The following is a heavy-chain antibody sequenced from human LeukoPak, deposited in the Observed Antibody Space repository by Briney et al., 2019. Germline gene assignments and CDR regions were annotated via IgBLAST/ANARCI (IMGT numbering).Heavy chain of an antibody. CDR1: GGTFSSYA. Sequence: SVKVSCKASGGTFSSYAISWVRQAPGQGLEWMGGIIPIFGTANYAQKFQGRVTITADKSTSTAYMELSSLRSEDTAVYYCAASPLTYGSGSYDYYLDYWGQGTLVIVSS. CDR2: IIPIFGTA. V-gene: IGHV1-69*06. D-gene: IGHD3-10*01. J-gene: IGHJ4*02. CDR3: AASPLTYGSGSYDYYLDY.